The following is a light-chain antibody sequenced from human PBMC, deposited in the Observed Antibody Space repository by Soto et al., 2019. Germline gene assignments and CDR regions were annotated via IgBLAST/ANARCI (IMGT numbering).Light chain of an antibody. Sequence: QSALTQPPSASGSPGQSVTISCTGTSSDVGGYNYVSWYQQHPGKAPKLMIYEVSKRPSGVPDRFSGSKSGNTAFLTVSGLQAEDEADYYCSSYAGSNKSVVFGGGTKLTVL. J-gene: IGLJ2*01. V-gene: IGLV2-8*01. CDR3: SSYAGSNKSVV. CDR1: SSDVGGYNY. CDR2: EVS.